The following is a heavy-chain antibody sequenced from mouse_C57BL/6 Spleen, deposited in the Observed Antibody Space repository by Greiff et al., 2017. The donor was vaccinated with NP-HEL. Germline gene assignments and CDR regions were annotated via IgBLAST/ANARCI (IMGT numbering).Heavy chain of an antibody. D-gene: IGHD4-1*01. Sequence: VQLPTSGAELVRPGASVTLSCKASAYTFTDYELHWVKRPPVPGLDWIGAIVPETGGPASNQKFKGKAILTADKSSSTAYMELRSLTSEDSAVYYCTRGAGTFAYWGQGTLVTVSA. CDR1: AYTFTDYE. CDR2: IVPETGGP. CDR3: TRGAGTFAY. J-gene: IGHJ3*01. V-gene: IGHV1-15*01.